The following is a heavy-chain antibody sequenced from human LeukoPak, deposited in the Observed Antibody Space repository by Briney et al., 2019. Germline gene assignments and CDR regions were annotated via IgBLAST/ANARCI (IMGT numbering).Heavy chain of an antibody. CDR1: GFTFSSYA. Sequence: GGSLRLSCAASGFTFSSYAMSWVRQAPGKGLEWVSAISGSGGSTYYADSVKGRFTISRDNTNNTLYLQMNSLRAEGTAVYYCTKETVVVPAAMKRYNWFDPWGQGTLVTVSS. D-gene: IGHD2-2*01. V-gene: IGHV3-23*01. CDR3: TKETVVVPAAMKRYNWFDP. CDR2: ISGSGGST. J-gene: IGHJ5*02.